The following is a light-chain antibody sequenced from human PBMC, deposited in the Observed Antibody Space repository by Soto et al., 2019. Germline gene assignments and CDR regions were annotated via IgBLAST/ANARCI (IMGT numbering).Light chain of an antibody. V-gene: IGLV2-14*01. CDR3: SSYRISSTYV. CDR1: NSYIGDNNY. J-gene: IGLJ1*01. Sequence: QSVLPQPPSVSGPPAQSIPISCTDNNSYIGDNNYVSWYQQHPGKAPKLMIYDVRHRPSGVSIRFSGSKSGNTASLTISDLQAEDEADYYCSSYRISSTYVFGTGTKVTVL. CDR2: DVR.